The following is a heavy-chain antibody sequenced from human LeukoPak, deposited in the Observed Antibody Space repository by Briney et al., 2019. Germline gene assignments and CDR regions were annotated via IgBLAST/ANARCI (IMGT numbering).Heavy chain of an antibody. CDR1: GYNFITHW. J-gene: IGHJ5*02. D-gene: IGHD3-10*01. V-gene: IGHV5-51*01. CDR3: ARITLWFGENYWFDP. CDR2: IYPSDSDT. Sequence: GESLKISCQGSGYNFITHWIGWVRQQPGKGLEWVGFIYPSDSDTRYNPSFEGRVIISADKSINTAYLEWSSLEASDTAMYYCARITLWFGENYWFDPWGQGTLVTVSS.